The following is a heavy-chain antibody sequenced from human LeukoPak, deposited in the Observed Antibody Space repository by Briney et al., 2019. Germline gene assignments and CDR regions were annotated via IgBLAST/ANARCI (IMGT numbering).Heavy chain of an antibody. CDR3: ARRTAVAGDFDY. CDR2: IYYTGST. V-gene: IGHV4-59*08. D-gene: IGHD6-19*01. J-gene: IGHJ4*02. Sequence: SETLSLTCTVSGGSINSYYWSWIRLPPGKGLEWIGYIYYTGSTNYNPSLKSRVTISVDTSKNQFSLRLSSVTAADTAVYYCARRTAVAGDFDYWGQGTLVTVSS. CDR1: GGSINSYY.